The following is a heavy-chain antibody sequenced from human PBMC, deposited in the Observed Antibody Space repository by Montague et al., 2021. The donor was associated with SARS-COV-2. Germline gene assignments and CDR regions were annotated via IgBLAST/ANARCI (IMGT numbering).Heavy chain of an antibody. Sequence: SETLSLTCSVSGGSTSNYYWTWIRQSPGKGLQWIGYIFYTGSTKFNPSLKSRVSMSLDTSKNHFSLRLSAVTAADTARYYCARAQNICFIANCVNCFDLWGLGTTVTVSS. V-gene: IGHV4-59*01. D-gene: IGHD1-1*01. J-gene: IGHJ6*02. CDR2: IFYTGST. CDR3: ARAQNICFIANCVNCFDL. CDR1: GGSTSNYY.